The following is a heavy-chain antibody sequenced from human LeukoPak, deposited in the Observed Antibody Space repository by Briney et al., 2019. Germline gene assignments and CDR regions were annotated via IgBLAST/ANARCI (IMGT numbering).Heavy chain of an antibody. CDR3: TRDRSRAEDD. Sequence: GGSLRLSCAASGFTFSSYEMNWVRQAPGKGLEWVANINQGGSDKYYVDSVKGRFTISRDNANNLLYLQMNSLRGEDTAVYYCTRDRSRAEDDWGQGTLVTVSS. D-gene: IGHD1-14*01. CDR1: GFTFSSYE. CDR2: INQGGSDK. J-gene: IGHJ4*02. V-gene: IGHV3-7*01.